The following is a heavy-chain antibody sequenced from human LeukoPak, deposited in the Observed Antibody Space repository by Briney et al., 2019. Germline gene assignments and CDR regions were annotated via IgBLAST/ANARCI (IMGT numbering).Heavy chain of an antibody. CDR2: IYTSGST. Sequence: SETLSLTRTVSGGSISSYYWSWIRQPAGKGLEWIGRIYTSGSTNYNPSLKSRVTMSVDTSKNQFSLKLSSVTAADTAVYFCARGYCSGGTCYSDRGAFDIWGQGTMVTVSS. CDR3: ARGYCSGGTCYSDRGAFDI. D-gene: IGHD2-15*01. CDR1: GGSISSYY. J-gene: IGHJ3*02. V-gene: IGHV4-4*07.